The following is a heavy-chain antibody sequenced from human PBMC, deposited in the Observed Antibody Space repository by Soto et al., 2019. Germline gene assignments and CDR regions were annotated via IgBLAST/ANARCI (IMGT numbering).Heavy chain of an antibody. Sequence: PGGSLRLSCSASGFTFSSYAMHWVRQAPGKGLEYVSAISSNGGSTYYADSEKGRFTISRDNSKNTLYLQMSSLRAEDTAVYYCVKGYVVVQADYYYGMDVWGQGTMVTVSS. J-gene: IGHJ6*02. V-gene: IGHV3-64D*06. CDR2: ISSNGGST. CDR1: GFTFSSYA. CDR3: VKGYVVVQADYYYGMDV. D-gene: IGHD2-2*01.